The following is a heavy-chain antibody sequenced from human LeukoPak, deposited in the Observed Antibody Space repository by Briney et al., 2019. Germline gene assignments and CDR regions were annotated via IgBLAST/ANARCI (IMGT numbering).Heavy chain of an antibody. J-gene: IGHJ4*02. D-gene: IGHD5-18*01. CDR1: GFTFSSYA. V-gene: IGHV3-23*01. CDR3: ARNTGYSYGYFDY. CDR2: ISGSGGRT. Sequence: GGSLRLSCAASGFTFSSYAMSWVRQAPGKGLEWVSVISGSGGRTYYADSVKGRFTISRDNSKNTLYLQMNSLRAEDTAVYYCARNTGYSYGYFDYWGQGTLVTVSS.